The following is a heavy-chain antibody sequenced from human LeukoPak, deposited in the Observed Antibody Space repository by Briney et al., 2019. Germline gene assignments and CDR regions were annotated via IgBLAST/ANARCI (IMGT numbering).Heavy chain of an antibody. CDR2: MNPNSGNT. V-gene: IGHV1-8*01. J-gene: IGHJ4*02. CDR1: GYTFTSYD. Sequence: GASVKVSCKASGYTFTSYDINWVRQATGQGLEWMGWMNPNSGNTGYAQKFQGRVTMTRNTSISTAYMELSSLRSEDTAVYYCARRISLGPLEWETGGFHFDYWGQGTLVTVSS. CDR3: ARRISLGPLEWETGGFHFDY. D-gene: IGHD1-26*01.